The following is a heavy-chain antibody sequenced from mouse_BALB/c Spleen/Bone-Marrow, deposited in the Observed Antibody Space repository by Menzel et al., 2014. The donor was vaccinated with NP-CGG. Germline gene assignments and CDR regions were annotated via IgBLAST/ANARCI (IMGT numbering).Heavy chain of an antibody. Sequence: EVQRVESGPELVKPGASVKMSCKASGYTFTSYVMHWVKQKPGQGLEWIGYINPYNDGTKYNEKFKGKATLTSDKSSSTAYMELSSLTSEDSAVYYCARELRPTWGFAYWGQGTLVTVSA. CDR1: GYTFTSYV. V-gene: IGHV1-14*01. D-gene: IGHD3-2*02. J-gene: IGHJ3*01. CDR3: ARELRPTWGFAY. CDR2: INPYNDGT.